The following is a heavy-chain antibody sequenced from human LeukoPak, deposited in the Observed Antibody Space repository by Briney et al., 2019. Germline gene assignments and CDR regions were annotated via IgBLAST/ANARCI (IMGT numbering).Heavy chain of an antibody. V-gene: IGHV4-59*01. CDR1: GGSISSYY. CDR2: IYYSGST. Sequence: PSETLSLTCTVSGGSISSYYWSWIRQPPGKGLEWIGYIYYSGSTNYNTSLKSRVTISVDTSKNQFSLKLSSVTAADTAVYYCARERVYYGSSGLHAFDIWGQGTMVTVSS. CDR3: ARERVYYGSSGLHAFDI. J-gene: IGHJ3*02. D-gene: IGHD3-22*01.